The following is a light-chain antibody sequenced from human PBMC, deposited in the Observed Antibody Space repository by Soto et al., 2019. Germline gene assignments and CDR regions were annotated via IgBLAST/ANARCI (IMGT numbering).Light chain of an antibody. Sequence: EIVMTQSPATLSVSPGERATLSCSASQSVSSNLAWYQQKPGQAPRLLIYGSSTRVPGIPASFSGSGSGTECTLTISSLQSEDFAVYYCQQYNNWPLTFGGGTKVEIK. CDR1: QSVSSN. V-gene: IGKV3-15*01. CDR2: GSS. J-gene: IGKJ4*01. CDR3: QQYNNWPLT.